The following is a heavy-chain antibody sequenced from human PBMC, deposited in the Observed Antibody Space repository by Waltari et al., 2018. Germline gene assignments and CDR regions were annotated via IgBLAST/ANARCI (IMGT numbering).Heavy chain of an antibody. CDR3: AKGLMTTVTPLGY. D-gene: IGHD4-4*01. Sequence: QVQLVESGGGVVQPGGSLRLSCAASGFTFSSYGMHWVRQAPGKGLEWVAFIRYDGSNKYYADSVKGRFTISRDNSKNTLYLQMNSLRAEDTAVYYCAKGLMTTVTPLGYWGQGTLVIVSS. CDR2: IRYDGSNK. V-gene: IGHV3-30*02. J-gene: IGHJ4*02. CDR1: GFTFSSYG.